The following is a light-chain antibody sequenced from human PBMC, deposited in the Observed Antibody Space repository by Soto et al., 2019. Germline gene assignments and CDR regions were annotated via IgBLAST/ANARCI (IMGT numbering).Light chain of an antibody. J-gene: IGLJ1*01. Sequence: QSALTQPASVSGSPGQSITISCTGTSSDVGGYNYVSWYQQHPGKAPKLMIYDVSNRPSGVSNRFSGSKSGNTASLTISGLQAEDEADDYCSSYTRSSFYVFGTGTKLTVL. CDR3: SSYTRSSFYV. V-gene: IGLV2-14*01. CDR1: SSDVGGYNY. CDR2: DVS.